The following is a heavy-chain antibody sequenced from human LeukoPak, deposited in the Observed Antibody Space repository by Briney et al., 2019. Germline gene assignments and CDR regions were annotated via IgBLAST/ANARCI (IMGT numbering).Heavy chain of an antibody. CDR3: AGTYHYDSSGYYDPDAFDI. CDR2: IYYSGST. J-gene: IGHJ3*02. V-gene: IGHV4-59*01. Sequence: SETLSLTCTVSGGSISSYYWSWIRQPPGKGLEWIGYIYYSGSTNYNPSLKSRVTISVDTSKNQFSLKLSSVTAADTAVYYCAGTYHYDSSGYYDPDAFDIWGQGTMVTVSS. D-gene: IGHD3-22*01. CDR1: GGSISSYY.